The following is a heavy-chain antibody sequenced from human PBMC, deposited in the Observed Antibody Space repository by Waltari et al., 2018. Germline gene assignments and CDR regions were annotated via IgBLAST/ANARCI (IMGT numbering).Heavy chain of an antibody. CDR1: AFTFSRYW. V-gene: IGHV3-7*01. D-gene: IGHD2-2*01. Sequence: EVQLVESGGGLVQPGGSLRLSRGASAFTFSRYWVSWVRQTPGKGLEWVANINYDGSQKYYVDSVKGRFTISRDTAKNSLYLQMNSLRVEDTAVYYCAKSRGFEYWGQGTLITVSS. J-gene: IGHJ4*02. CDR2: INYDGSQK. CDR3: AKSRGFEY.